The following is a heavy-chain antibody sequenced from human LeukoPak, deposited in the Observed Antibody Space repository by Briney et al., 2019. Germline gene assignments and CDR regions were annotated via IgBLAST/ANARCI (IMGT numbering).Heavy chain of an antibody. CDR2: IWSDGTNR. V-gene: IGHV3-33*06. D-gene: IGHD4-11*01. CDR1: GFTFSHYG. CDR3: AEDAQRGFDYSNSLDK. Sequence: GGSLRLSCATSGFTFSHYGMHWVRQAPGKGLEWVAVIWSDGTNRYYGDPVKGRFAISRDNFQRTVYLQMDSLRAEDTAVYYSAEDAQRGFDYSNSLDKWGQGTLVTVSS. J-gene: IGHJ4*02.